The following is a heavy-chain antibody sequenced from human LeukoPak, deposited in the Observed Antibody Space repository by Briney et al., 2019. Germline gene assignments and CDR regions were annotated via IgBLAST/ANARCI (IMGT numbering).Heavy chain of an antibody. V-gene: IGHV3-21*01. CDR2: ISSSSSYI. CDR1: GFTFSSYS. J-gene: IGHJ6*03. CDR3: AKVVVPAAIHYYYYMDV. Sequence: GGSLRLSCAASGFTFSSYSMNWVRQAPGKGLEWVSSISSSSSYIYYADSVKGRFTISRDNSKNTLYLQMNSLRAEDTAVYYCAKVVVPAAIHYYYYMDVWGKGTTVTVSS. D-gene: IGHD2-2*01.